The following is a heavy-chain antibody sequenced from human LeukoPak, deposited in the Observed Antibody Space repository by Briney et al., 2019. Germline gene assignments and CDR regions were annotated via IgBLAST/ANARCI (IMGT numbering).Heavy chain of an antibody. J-gene: IGHJ3*02. CDR1: GYSFTSYW. CDR2: IYPGDSDT. CDR3: ARHRDGSGSYFDAFDI. D-gene: IGHD3-10*01. V-gene: IGHV5-51*01. Sequence: GESLKISCKGSGYSFTSYWIGWVRQMPGKGLEWMGIIYPGDSDTRYSPSFQGQVTIPADKSISTAYLQWSSLKASDTAMYYCARHRDGSGSYFDAFDIWGQGTMVTVSS.